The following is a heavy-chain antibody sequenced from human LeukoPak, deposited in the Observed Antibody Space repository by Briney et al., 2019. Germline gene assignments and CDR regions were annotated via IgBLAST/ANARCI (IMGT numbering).Heavy chain of an antibody. J-gene: IGHJ5*02. D-gene: IGHD2-2*01. Sequence: ASVKVSCKASGYTFTRYGINWVRQAPGQGLEWMGWISAYRGDTNYAQKVQGGVTMTTDTSTSTAYMELRSLRSDDTAVYYCARDEALSPSSPNWFDPWGQGTLVTVSS. CDR1: GYTFTRYG. V-gene: IGHV1-18*01. CDR3: ARDEALSPSSPNWFDP. CDR2: ISAYRGDT.